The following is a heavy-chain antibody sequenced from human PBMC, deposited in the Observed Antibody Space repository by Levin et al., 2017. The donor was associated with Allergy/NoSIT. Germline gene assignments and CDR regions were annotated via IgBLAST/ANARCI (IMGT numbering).Heavy chain of an antibody. CDR3: ARDASASSWADYGMDD. V-gene: IGHV3-48*01. Sequence: GGSLRLSCAGSGFSFSTYNMNWVRQAPGKGLEWLSNMVGSTSTTYYADSVKGRFTMSRDSARNSLFLQMNSLTFEDTAVYYGARDASASSWADYGMDDWGPGTTVTVSS. CDR1: GFSFSTYN. D-gene: IGHD6-13*01. CDR2: MVGSTSTT. J-gene: IGHJ6*02.